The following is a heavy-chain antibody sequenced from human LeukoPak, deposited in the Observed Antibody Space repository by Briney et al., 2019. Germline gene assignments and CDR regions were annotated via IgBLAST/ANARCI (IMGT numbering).Heavy chain of an antibody. CDR3: ARHFAYSSSSYFDY. CDR2: VYYTGST. J-gene: IGHJ4*02. V-gene: IGHV4-59*08. Sequence: SETLSLTCTVSGGSIGNYYWSWTRQPPGKGLEWIGYVYYTGSTNYNPSLKSRVTMFEDKSKNQFSLRLYSVTVADTAVYYCARHFAYSSSSYFDYWGQGSLVTVSS. CDR1: GGSIGNYY. D-gene: IGHD6-6*01.